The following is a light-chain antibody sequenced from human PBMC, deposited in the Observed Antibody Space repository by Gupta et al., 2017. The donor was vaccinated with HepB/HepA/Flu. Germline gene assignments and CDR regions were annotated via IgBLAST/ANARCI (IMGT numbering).Light chain of an antibody. V-gene: IGLV3-21*04. CDR2: YDS. CDR3: QGWDSSSDHVV. J-gene: IGLJ2*01. Sequence: SHVLTQPPSVPVVPGKAARSTCRGKNIGSNRVHWYQQKPGQAPVLVIYYDSDRPSGIPERFSGSNSGNTATLTISGVEAGDEADYYCQGWDSSSDHVVFGGGTKLTVL. CDR1: NIGSNR.